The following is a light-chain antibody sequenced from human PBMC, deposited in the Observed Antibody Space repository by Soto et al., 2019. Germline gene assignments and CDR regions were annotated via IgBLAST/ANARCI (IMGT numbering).Light chain of an antibody. CDR3: QQYNSYPRT. CDR2: AAF. Sequence: DIQLTQSPSFLSASEGDRVTIACRASQGISSLLAWYQQKPGKAPKLLISAAFTLQSGIPSRFSGSGSGTEFTLTISSLQPEDFATYYCQQYNSYPRTFGQGTKVDIK. J-gene: IGKJ1*01. V-gene: IGKV1-9*01. CDR1: QGISSL.